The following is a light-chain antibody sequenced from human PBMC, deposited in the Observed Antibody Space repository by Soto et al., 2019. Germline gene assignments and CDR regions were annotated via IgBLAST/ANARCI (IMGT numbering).Light chain of an antibody. V-gene: IGLV1-40*01. CDR1: SSNIGAGYD. J-gene: IGLJ2*01. Sequence: QSVLTQPPSVSGAPGQRVTISCTGSSSNIGAGYDVHWYQQLPGTAPNLLIYGNSNRPSGVPDRFSGSKSGTSASLAITGLQAEDEAYYYCQSYDSSLSDVVFGGGTKLTVL. CDR3: QSYDSSLSDVV. CDR2: GNS.